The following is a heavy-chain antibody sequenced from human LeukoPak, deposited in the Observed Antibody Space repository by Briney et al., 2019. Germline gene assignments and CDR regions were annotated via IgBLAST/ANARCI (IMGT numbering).Heavy chain of an antibody. CDR1: GGSTSSSSYY. D-gene: IGHD1-1*01. J-gene: IGHJ5*02. Sequence: PSETLSLTCTVSGGSTSSSSYYWGWIRQPPGKGLEWIGSIYYSGSTYYNPSLKSRVTISVDTSKNQFSLKLSSVTAAGTAVYYCASLTLEPHTNWFDPWGQGTLVTVSS. V-gene: IGHV4-39*01. CDR3: ASLTLEPHTNWFDP. CDR2: IYYSGST.